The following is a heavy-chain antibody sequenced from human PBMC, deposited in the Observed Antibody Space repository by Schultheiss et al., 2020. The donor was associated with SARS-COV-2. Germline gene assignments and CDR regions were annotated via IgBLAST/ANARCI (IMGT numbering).Heavy chain of an antibody. CDR3: ARGSIVVVPGADGYMDL. V-gene: IGHV3-23*01. CDR1: GFTFSSYS. CDR2: ISGSGGST. J-gene: IGHJ6*03. D-gene: IGHD2-2*01. Sequence: GGSLRLSCAASGFTFSSYSMNWVRQAPGKGLEWVSAISGSGGSTYYADSMKGRITMSRDNSKNTVSLHVNTLRAEDTAVYYCARGSIVVVPGADGYMDLWGKGATVTVSS.